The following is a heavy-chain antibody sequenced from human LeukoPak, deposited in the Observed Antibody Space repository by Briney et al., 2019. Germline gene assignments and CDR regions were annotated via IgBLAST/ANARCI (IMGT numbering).Heavy chain of an antibody. CDR3: AKEKQRNFDY. CDR2: ISGSGDST. J-gene: IGHJ4*02. V-gene: IGHV3-23*01. Sequence: GGSLRLSCAASGFTFSNYWMSWVRQAPGKGLEWVSGISGSGDSTYYGDSVQGRFTISRDNSKNTLYLQMNTLRAEDTAVYFCAKEKQRNFDYWGQGTLVTVSS. CDR1: GFTFSNYW.